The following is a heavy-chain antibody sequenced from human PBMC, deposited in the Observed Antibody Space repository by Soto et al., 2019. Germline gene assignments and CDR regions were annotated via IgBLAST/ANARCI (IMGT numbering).Heavy chain of an antibody. J-gene: IGHJ4*02. Sequence: SETLSLTCTVSGGSFSSNSYYWGWIRQPPGKGLEWIGSIYYSGSTNYNPSLKSRVTVSIDKSKNQFSLTLTSVTAADTAVYYCARGAGFYWGQGTLVTVSS. CDR3: ARGAGFY. CDR1: GGSFSSNSYY. V-gene: IGHV4-61*05. CDR2: IYYSGST.